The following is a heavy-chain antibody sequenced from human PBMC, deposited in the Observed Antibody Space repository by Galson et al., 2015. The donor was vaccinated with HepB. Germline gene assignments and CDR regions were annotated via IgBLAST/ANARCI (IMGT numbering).Heavy chain of an antibody. D-gene: IGHD3-3*01. V-gene: IGHV3-23*01. J-gene: IGHJ1*01. CDR2: LSGNGRKT. Sequence: SLRLSYAASGFTLSNYGMSWVRQAPGKGLEWVSGLSGNGRKTPYSDSVKGRFIISRDNSNSSLHLQMNNLRADDTAVYYCAKDRIVTIFGVAPFLHWGQGILVTVSS. CDR3: AKDRIVTIFGVAPFLH. CDR1: GFTLSNYG.